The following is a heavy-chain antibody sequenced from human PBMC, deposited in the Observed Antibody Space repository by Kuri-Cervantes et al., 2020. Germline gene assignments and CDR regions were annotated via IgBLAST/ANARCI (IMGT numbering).Heavy chain of an antibody. CDR1: GFNFRSYE. CDR2: ITSTGSTI. Sequence: GGSLRLSCAASGFNFRSYEMIWVRQAPGKGLEWVSYITSTGSTIYYADSVKGRFTISRDNDKNSLYLQMNSLRAEDTAVYYCARDVGGDYSIDWYFDLWGRGTLVTVSS. J-gene: IGHJ2*01. V-gene: IGHV3-48*03. D-gene: IGHD4-17*01. CDR3: ARDVGGDYSIDWYFDL.